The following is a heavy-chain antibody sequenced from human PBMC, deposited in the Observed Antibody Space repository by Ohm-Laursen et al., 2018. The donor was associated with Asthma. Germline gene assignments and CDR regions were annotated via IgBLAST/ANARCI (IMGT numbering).Heavy chain of an antibody. CDR3: AGGRGAENWFDP. Sequence: SETLSLTCTVSGGSISSYYWSWIRQPPGKGLEWIGYIYYSGSTNYNPSLKSRVTISVDTSKNQFSLKLSSVTAADTAVYYCAGGRGAENWFDPWGQGTLVTVSS. J-gene: IGHJ5*02. CDR2: IYYSGST. V-gene: IGHV4-59*01. D-gene: IGHD1-26*01. CDR1: GGSISSYY.